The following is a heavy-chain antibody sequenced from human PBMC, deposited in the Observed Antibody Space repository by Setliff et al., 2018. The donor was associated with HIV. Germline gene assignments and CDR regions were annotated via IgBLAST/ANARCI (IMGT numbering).Heavy chain of an antibody. CDR2: ISHSGDT. CDR3: ALDPVTVAGTRFDF. Sequence: PSETLSLTCAVYGGSFAASHWSWIRQSPGKGLEWIGEISHSGDTKYKPSLTGRVTISIDTSQKQFSLRLKSVTAADTAVYYCALDPVTVAGTRFDFWGQGPLVTVSS. D-gene: IGHD6-19*01. CDR1: GGSFAASH. V-gene: IGHV4-34*01. J-gene: IGHJ4*02.